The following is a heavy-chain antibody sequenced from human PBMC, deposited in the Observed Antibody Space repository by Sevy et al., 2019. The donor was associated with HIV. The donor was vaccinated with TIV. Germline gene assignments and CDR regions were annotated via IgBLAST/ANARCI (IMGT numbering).Heavy chain of an antibody. CDR2: ISSSSSYI. CDR3: ARDRGHPNGGLGAFDI. D-gene: IGHD7-27*01. Sequence: GGSLRLSCAASGFTFSSYSMNWVRQAPGKGLEWVSSISSSSSYIYYADSVKGRFTISRDNAKNSLYLKMNSLRAEDTAVYYCARDRGHPNGGLGAFDIWGQGTMVTVSS. J-gene: IGHJ3*02. CDR1: GFTFSSYS. V-gene: IGHV3-21*01.